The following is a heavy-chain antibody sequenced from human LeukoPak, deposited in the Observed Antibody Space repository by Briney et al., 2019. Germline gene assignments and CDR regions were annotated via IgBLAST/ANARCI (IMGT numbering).Heavy chain of an antibody. CDR1: GFTFSVFS. CDR3: ARDRVIDTANIGKFYIYHMYV. D-gene: IGHD5-18*01. V-gene: IGHV3-48*04. J-gene: IGHJ6*03. CDR2: ISCHGSTI. Sequence: GGSLSLSCAASGFTFSVFSINWVRQAPGKGLEGLTYISCHGSTINYADSVKGRFTITSDNDKNSLFLQMKSRRAEDAAVYYCARDRVIDTANIGKFYIYHMYVWGKGTTVTVSS.